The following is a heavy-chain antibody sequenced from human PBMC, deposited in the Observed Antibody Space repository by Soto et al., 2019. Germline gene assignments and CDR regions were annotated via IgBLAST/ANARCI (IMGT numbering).Heavy chain of an antibody. CDR1: GFTFSSSI. CDR2: IVVGSGHT. D-gene: IGHD4-17*01. J-gene: IGHJ2*01. Sequence: QMQLVQSGPAVKKPGTSVKVSCKASGFTFSSSIVQWVRQARGQRLEWIGWIVVGSGHTNYEQKFQERVTITRDMSTSTAYMELSSLRSEDTAVYYCAAPDFGDYWYFDLWGRGTLVTVSS. V-gene: IGHV1-58*01. CDR3: AAPDFGDYWYFDL.